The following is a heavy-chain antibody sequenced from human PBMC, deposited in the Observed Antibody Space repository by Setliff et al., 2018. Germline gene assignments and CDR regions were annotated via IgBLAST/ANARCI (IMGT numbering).Heavy chain of an antibody. J-gene: IGHJ4*02. Sequence: SETLSLTCAVYGGSFSGYYWNWIRQAPGKGLEWIGEINHRGTTSYTPSLKGRVTISVDTSKNLFSLKLSSVTAADTAVYFCARFGGSASVARFSPPIWGPGSLVTVSS. V-gene: IGHV4-34*01. CDR1: GGSFSGYY. D-gene: IGHD3-10*01. CDR3: ARFGGSASVARFSPPI. CDR2: INHRGTT.